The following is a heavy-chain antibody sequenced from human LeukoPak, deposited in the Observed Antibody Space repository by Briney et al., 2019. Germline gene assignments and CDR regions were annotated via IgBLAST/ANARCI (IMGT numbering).Heavy chain of an antibody. D-gene: IGHD2-15*01. Sequence: GGSLRLSCAASGFIFSSYAMSWVRQAPGKGLERVSPISGSGGSTYYADSVKGRFTISRYNSKNTVYLQMNSLRAEDTAVYYCAKAAAGTCSGARCYYFDSWGQGTPVTVSS. J-gene: IGHJ4*02. CDR2: ISGSGGST. CDR1: GFIFSSYA. CDR3: AKAAAGTCSGARCYYFDS. V-gene: IGHV3-23*01.